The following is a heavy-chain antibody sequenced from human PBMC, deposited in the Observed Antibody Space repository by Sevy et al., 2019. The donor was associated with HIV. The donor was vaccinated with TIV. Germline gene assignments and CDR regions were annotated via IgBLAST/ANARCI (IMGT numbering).Heavy chain of an antibody. CDR3: ASMLSLGELSLGFDP. J-gene: IGHJ5*02. V-gene: IGHV4-59*01. D-gene: IGHD3-16*02. CDR2: IYYSGSI. CDR1: GGSISSYY. Sequence: SETLSLTCTVSGGSISSYYWSWIRQPPGKGLEWIGYIYYSGSINYNPSLKSRVTISVDTSKNQFSLKLSSVTAADTAVYYCASMLSLGELSLGFDPWGQGTLVTVSS.